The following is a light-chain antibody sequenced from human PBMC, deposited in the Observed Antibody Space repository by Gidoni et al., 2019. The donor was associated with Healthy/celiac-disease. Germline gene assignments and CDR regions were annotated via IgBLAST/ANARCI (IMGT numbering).Light chain of an antibody. CDR1: QVISNY. CDR2: DAS. Sequence: DIQMTPSPSSLSASVGDRVTITCQASQVISNYLNWYQQKPGKAPKLLIYDASNLETGVPSRFSGSGSGTDFTFTISSLQPEDIATYYCQQYDNLPLTCGGGTKVEIK. V-gene: IGKV1-33*01. CDR3: QQYDNLPLT. J-gene: IGKJ4*01.